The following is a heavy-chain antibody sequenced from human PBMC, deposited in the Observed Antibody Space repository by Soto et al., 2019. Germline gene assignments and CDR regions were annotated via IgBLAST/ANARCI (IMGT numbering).Heavy chain of an antibody. V-gene: IGHV1-69*01. CDR1: GGIFTNNA. D-gene: IGHD5-18*01. J-gene: IGHJ6*02. Sequence: QVQVVQSGAEVKKPGSSVKVSCKVSGGIFTNNAISWVRQAPGQGLEWLGGVIPLFDTAYYAQLFRGRLRISPYGVTPTAYMELSGLTSADTDVYFCATCCHNHGYNFYHGMVVWGQGTTVTVSS. CDR2: VIPLFDTA. CDR3: ATCCHNHGYNFYHGMVV.